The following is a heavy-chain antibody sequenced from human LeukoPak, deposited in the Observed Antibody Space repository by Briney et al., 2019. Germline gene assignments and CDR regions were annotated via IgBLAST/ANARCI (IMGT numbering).Heavy chain of an antibody. CDR3: ARDRYYDILTGPSDI. Sequence: RASVKVSCKASGYTFTGYYMHWVRQAPGQGLEWMGWINPNSGGTNYAQKFQGRVTMTRDTSISAAYMELSRLRSDDTAVYYCARDRYYDILTGPSDIWGQGTMVTVSS. CDR1: GYTFTGYY. V-gene: IGHV1-2*02. CDR2: INPNSGGT. D-gene: IGHD3-9*01. J-gene: IGHJ3*02.